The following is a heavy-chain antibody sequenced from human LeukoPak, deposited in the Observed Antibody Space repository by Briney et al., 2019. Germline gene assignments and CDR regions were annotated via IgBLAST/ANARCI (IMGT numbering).Heavy chain of an antibody. V-gene: IGHV3-66*01. J-gene: IGHJ4*02. D-gene: IGHD1-1*01. CDR2: IYTGGTT. CDR1: GFTVSSNS. Sequence: GGSLRLSCAASGFTVSSNSMSWVRQAPGKGLVWVSVIYTGGTTYYADSVKGRFTISRDNAKNSVYLQMNSLRPEDTAVYYCARDSTGTVFDLWGQGTLVTVSS. CDR3: ARDSTGTVFDL.